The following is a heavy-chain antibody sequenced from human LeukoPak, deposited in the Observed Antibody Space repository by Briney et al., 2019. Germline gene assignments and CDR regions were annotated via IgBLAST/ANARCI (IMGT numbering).Heavy chain of an antibody. CDR2: IYPGDGDT. CDR1: GYIFSKYW. Sequence: GESLMISCNASGYIFSKYWIGWVRQMPGKGLEWMGIIYPGDGDTRYSPSFQGQVTISADKSTSTVYLRWSSLKTSDTAMYYCARHLSMDVWGKGTTVTVSS. V-gene: IGHV5-51*01. CDR3: ARHLSMDV. J-gene: IGHJ6*03.